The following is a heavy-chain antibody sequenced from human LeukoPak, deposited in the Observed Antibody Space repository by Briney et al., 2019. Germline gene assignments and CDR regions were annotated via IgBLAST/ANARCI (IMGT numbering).Heavy chain of an antibody. CDR1: GGSFSGYY. D-gene: IGHD2-2*01. CDR3: ARGGCSSTSCYLPFDP. Sequence: PETLSLACAVYGGSFSGYYWSWIRQPPEKGQEWIGEINHSGSTNYNPSLKSRVTISVDTSKNQFSLKLSSVTAADTAVYYCARGGCSSTSCYLPFDPWGQGTLVTVSS. J-gene: IGHJ5*02. CDR2: INHSGST. V-gene: IGHV4-34*01.